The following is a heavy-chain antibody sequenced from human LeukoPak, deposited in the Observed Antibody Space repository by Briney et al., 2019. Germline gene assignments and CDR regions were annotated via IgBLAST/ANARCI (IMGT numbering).Heavy chain of an antibody. J-gene: IGHJ6*03. CDR3: ARTGYSSSWYNVYYYYMDV. CDR2: ISGSGVST. Sequence: GGSLRLSCAASGFTFRSYAMSWVRQAPGKGLEWVSAISGSGVSTYYADSVKGRFTISRDNSKDTVYLQMNNLRAEDTAVYYCARTGYSSSWYNVYYYYMDVWGKGTTVTVSS. V-gene: IGHV3-23*01. D-gene: IGHD6-13*01. CDR1: GFTFRSYA.